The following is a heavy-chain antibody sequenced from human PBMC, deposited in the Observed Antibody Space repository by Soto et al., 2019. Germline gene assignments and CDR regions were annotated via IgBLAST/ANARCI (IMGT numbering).Heavy chain of an antibody. V-gene: IGHV3-7*04. CDR1: GFTFSSYW. CDR2: IKQDGSEK. J-gene: IGHJ6*02. Sequence: EVQLVESGGGLVQPGGSLRLSCAASGFTFSSYWMSWVRQAPGKGLEWVANIKQDGSEKYYVDSVKGRFTISRDNAKNSLYLQMNSLRAEDTAVYYCARGRYCSSTSCYARYYYCMDVWGQGTTVTVSS. D-gene: IGHD2-2*01. CDR3: ARGRYCSSTSCYARYYYCMDV.